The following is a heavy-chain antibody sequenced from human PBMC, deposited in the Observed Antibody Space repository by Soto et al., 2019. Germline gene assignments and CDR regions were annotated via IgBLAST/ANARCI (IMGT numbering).Heavy chain of an antibody. CDR2: ISYDGSNK. CDR1: GFTFSSYG. J-gene: IGHJ4*02. D-gene: IGHD5-18*01. Sequence: GGSLRLSCAASGFTFSSYGMHWVRQAPGKGLEWVAVISYDGSNKYYADSVKGRFTISRDNSKNTLYLQMNSLRAEDTAVYYCAKVSYSYGPQLYFDYWGQGTLVTVSS. CDR3: AKVSYSYGPQLYFDY. V-gene: IGHV3-30*18.